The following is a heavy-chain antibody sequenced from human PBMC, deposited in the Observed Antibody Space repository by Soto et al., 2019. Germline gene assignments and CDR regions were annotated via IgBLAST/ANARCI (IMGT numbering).Heavy chain of an antibody. J-gene: IGHJ4*02. CDR3: ARGGWSNDN. CDR2: IYHSGST. CDR1: GGSINSHY. Sequence: QVQLQESGPGLVKPSENLSLICIVSGGSINSHYWSWIRQPPGKGLEWIGWIYHSGSTEYNPSLQSPVTISVDTSKNQFSLKLSSVTPADTAVYYWARGGWSNDNWGLGTLVTVSS. V-gene: IGHV4-59*11.